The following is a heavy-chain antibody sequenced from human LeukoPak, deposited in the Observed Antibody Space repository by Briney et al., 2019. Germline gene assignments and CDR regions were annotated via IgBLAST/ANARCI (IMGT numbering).Heavy chain of an antibody. J-gene: IGHJ4*02. V-gene: IGHV4-31*03. Sequence: SQTLSLTCTVSGGSISSGGYYWSWVRQHPGKGLEWIGYIYYSGNTYYNPSLKSRVTISVDTSKNQFSLKLTSVTAADTAVYYCARVLGGARSSGYSILHFDYWGQGTLVTVSS. D-gene: IGHD3-22*01. CDR1: GGSISSGGYY. CDR2: IYYSGNT. CDR3: ARVLGGARSSGYSILHFDY.